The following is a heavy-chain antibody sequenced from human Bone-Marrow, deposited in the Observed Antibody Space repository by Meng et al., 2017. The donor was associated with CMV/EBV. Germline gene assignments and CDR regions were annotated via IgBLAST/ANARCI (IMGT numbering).Heavy chain of an antibody. J-gene: IGHJ4*02. CDR2: ISYDGSNK. V-gene: IGHV3-30-3*01. CDR3: ARGMRVVDY. CDR1: GFTFSSYA. Sequence: GGSLRLSCAASGFTFSSYAMHWVRQAPGKGLEWVAVISYDGSNKYYADSVKGRFTISRDNSKNTLYLQMNSLRAEDTAVYYCARGMRVVDYWGQGTLVTVSS.